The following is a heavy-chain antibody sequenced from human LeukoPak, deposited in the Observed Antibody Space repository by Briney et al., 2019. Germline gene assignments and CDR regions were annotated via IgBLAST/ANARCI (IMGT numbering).Heavy chain of an antibody. V-gene: IGHV1-69*13. J-gene: IGHJ4*02. CDR1: GGTFSSYA. CDR3: AIATAGTWYFDY. D-gene: IGHD6-13*01. CDR2: IIPIFGTA. Sequence: ASVKVSCKASGGTFSSYAISWVRQAPGQGLEWMGGIIPIFGTANYAQKFQGRVTITADESTSTAYMELSSLRSEDTAVYYCAIATAGTWYFDYWGQGTLVTVSS.